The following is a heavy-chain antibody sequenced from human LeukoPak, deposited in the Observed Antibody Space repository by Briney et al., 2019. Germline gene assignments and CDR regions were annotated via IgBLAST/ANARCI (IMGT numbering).Heavy chain of an antibody. V-gene: IGHV3-23*01. CDR2: ISGSGGGT. D-gene: IGHD3-22*01. CDR1: GFTFSSYA. CDR3: ARYYDSSGYYYVEDAFDI. Sequence: PGGSLKLSCAASGFTFSSYAMSWVRQAPGKGLEWVSAISGSGGGTYYADSVKGRFTISRDNAKNSLYLQMNSLRAEDTAVYYCARYYDSSGYYYVEDAFDIWGQGTMVTVSS. J-gene: IGHJ3*02.